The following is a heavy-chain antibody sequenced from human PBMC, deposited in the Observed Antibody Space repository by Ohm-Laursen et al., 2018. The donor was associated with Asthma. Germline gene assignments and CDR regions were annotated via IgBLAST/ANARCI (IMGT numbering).Heavy chain of an antibody. CDR1: GFTFNNHW. CDR3: AREGSYLDAFDL. V-gene: IGHV3-7*05. Sequence: GSLRLSCSASGFTFNNHWMSWVRQAPGKGLEWVANMNQDGSEKYYVDSVKGRFTISRDNARNSLYLQMNSLRAEDTAFYYCAREGSYLDAFDLWGQGTTVTVSS. CDR2: MNQDGSEK. D-gene: IGHD1-26*01. J-gene: IGHJ3*01.